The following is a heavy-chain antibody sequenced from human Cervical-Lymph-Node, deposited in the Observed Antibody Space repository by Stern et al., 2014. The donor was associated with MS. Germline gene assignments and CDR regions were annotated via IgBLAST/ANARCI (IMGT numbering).Heavy chain of an antibody. D-gene: IGHD5-12*01. Sequence: QVQLVESGAEVKKPGASVKVSCKASGYTFTSYYMHWVRQAPGQGLEWMGIINPSGGSTSYAQKFQGRVTMTRDTSTSTVYMELSSLRSEDTAVYYCALIVATPTGMDVWGQGTTVTVYS. CDR3: ALIVATPTGMDV. J-gene: IGHJ6*01. CDR1: GYTFTSYY. V-gene: IGHV1-46*01. CDR2: INPSGGST.